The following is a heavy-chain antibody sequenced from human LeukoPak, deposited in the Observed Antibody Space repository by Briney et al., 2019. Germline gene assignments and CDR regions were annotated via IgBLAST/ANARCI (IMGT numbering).Heavy chain of an antibody. D-gene: IGHD1-26*01. CDR3: ARVPLGSSLSGHYYYGMDV. CDR2: IYYSGST. V-gene: IGHV4-30-4*02. CDR1: GGSISSGDYY. Sequence: SETLSLTCTVSGGSISSGDYYWSWIRQPPGKGLEWIGYIYYSGSTYYNPSLKSRVTISVDTSKNQFSLKLSSVTAADTAVYYCARVPLGSSLSGHYYYGMDVWGQGTTVTVSS. J-gene: IGHJ6*02.